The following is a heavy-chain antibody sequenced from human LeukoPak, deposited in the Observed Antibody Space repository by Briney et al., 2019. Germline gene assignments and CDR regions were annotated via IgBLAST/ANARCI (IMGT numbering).Heavy chain of an antibody. J-gene: IGHJ3*02. CDR3: ARMGVGDAFDI. CDR2: ISWNSGSI. CDR1: GFTFDDYA. D-gene: IGHD2-8*01. V-gene: IGHV3-9*01. Sequence: GGSLRLSCAASGFTFDDYAMHWVRQAPGKGLEWVSGISWNSGSIGYADSVKGRFTISRENAKNSLYLQMNSLRAGDTAVYYCARMGVGDAFDIWGQGTMVTVSS.